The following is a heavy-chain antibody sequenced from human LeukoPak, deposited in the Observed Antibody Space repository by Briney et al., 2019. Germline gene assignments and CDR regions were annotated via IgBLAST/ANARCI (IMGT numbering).Heavy chain of an antibody. V-gene: IGHV3-30*18. CDR3: AKDKSSGWYFDY. Sequence: GGSLRLSCAASGFTFSSYGMHWVRPAPGKGLEWVAVRSYDGSNKYYADSVKGRFTISRDNSKDTLYLQMNSLRAEDTAVYYCAKDKSSGWYFDYWGQGTLVTVSS. D-gene: IGHD6-19*01. CDR1: GFTFSSYG. CDR2: RSYDGSNK. J-gene: IGHJ4*02.